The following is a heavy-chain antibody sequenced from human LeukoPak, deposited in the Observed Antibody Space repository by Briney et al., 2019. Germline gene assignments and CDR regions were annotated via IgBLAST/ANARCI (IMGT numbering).Heavy chain of an antibody. CDR2: ISANNGNT. J-gene: IGHJ5*02. V-gene: IGHV1-18*01. CDR3: ARQVVGATSWFDP. D-gene: IGHD1-26*01. Sequence: GSVRVSCKASGYTFTSYAIIWVRQAPGQGLEWMGWISANNGNTNYAQKLQGRVTMTTDTSTSTAYMELRTLTSDDTAVYYCARQVVGATSWFDPWGQGTLVTVSS. CDR1: GYTFTSYA.